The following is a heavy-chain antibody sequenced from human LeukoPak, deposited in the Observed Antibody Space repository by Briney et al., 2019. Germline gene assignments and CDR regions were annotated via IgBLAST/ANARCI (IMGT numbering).Heavy chain of an antibody. CDR2: INPNSGGT. Sequence: GSVKVSCKASGYTFTGYYMHWVRQAPGQGLEWMGWINPNSGGTNYAQKFQGRVTMTRDTSISTAYMELRSLRSDDTAVYYCARLTGYHDYYYYGMDVWGQGTTVTVSS. CDR3: ARLTGYHDYYYYGMDV. D-gene: IGHD3-9*01. J-gene: IGHJ6*02. V-gene: IGHV1-2*02. CDR1: GYTFTGYY.